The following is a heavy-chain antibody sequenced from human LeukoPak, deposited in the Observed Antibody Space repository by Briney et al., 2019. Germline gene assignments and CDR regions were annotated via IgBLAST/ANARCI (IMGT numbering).Heavy chain of an antibody. J-gene: IGHJ5*02. CDR2: IYTSGST. CDR1: GGSISSGSYY. CDR3: VVWELRGGWFDP. Sequence: PSQTLSLTCTVSGGSISSGSYYWSWIRQPAGKGLEWIGRIYTSGSTNYNPSLKSRVTISVDTSKNQFSLKLSSVTAADTAEYYCVVWELRGGWFDPWGQGTLVTVSS. V-gene: IGHV4-61*02. D-gene: IGHD1-26*01.